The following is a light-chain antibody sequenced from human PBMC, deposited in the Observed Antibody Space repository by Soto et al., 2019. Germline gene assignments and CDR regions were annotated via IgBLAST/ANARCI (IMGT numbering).Light chain of an antibody. CDR1: QSVSSSY. CDR3: QQYSKWPIT. V-gene: IGKV3-20*01. CDR2: STS. J-gene: IGKJ5*01. Sequence: EIVLTQSPGTLSLSPGERANLSCRASQSVSSSYLAWYQQKPGQAPRLLIYSTSSRATGIPDRFIGSGYGTEFSLTSCSLHSEDFAVYYCQQYSKWPITFGQGARLEI.